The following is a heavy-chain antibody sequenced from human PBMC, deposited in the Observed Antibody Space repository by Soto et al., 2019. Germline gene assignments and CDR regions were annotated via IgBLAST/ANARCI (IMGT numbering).Heavy chain of an antibody. V-gene: IGHV3-30-3*01. CDR2: ISENGDRQ. D-gene: IGHD4-17*01. CDR1: GLTFTSSS. CDR3: ARRLATTVSALGY. Sequence: QVQLVQSGGGAVQAGNSLRLSCTASGLTFTSSSFHWVRQAPGKGLEWVAVISENGDRQYSTESVRGRFLISRDSSKNTVYLQMNSLRPEDTGVYFCARRLATTVSALGYWGQGALVTVSS. J-gene: IGHJ4*02.